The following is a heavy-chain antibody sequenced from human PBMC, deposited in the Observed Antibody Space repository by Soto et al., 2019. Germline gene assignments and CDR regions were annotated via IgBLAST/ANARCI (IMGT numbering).Heavy chain of an antibody. Sequence: VQLQESGPGLVKPSGTLSLTCTVSGGSISTTNWWSWVRQSPGKGLEWIGEILHIGSTNYNPSLKSRVTISIDKSKNQCSLRLSSVTAADTAVYYCASCFDSDGLYNGGHPWGQGTLVSVSS. CDR1: GGSISTTNW. CDR2: ILHIGST. J-gene: IGHJ5*02. D-gene: IGHD3-22*01. CDR3: ASCFDSDGLYNGGHP. V-gene: IGHV4-4*02.